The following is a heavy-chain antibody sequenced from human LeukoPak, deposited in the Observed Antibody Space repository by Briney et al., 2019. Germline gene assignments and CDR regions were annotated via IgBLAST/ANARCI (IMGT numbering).Heavy chain of an antibody. D-gene: IGHD3-10*01. V-gene: IGHV3-48*03. CDR3: AGNMVRGVRYFDY. CDR2: ISSSGSTI. J-gene: IGHJ4*02. CDR1: GFTFNSYE. Sequence: GGSLRLSCAASGFTFNSYEMNWVRQAPGKGLEWVSYISSSGSTIYYADSVKGRFTISRDNAKNSLYLQMNSLRAEDTAVYYCAGNMVRGVRYFDYWGQGTLVTVSS.